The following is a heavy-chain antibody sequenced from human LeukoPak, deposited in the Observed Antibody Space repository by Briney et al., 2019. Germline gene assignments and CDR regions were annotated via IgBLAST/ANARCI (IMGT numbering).Heavy chain of an antibody. D-gene: IGHD3-22*01. V-gene: IGHV3-23*01. CDR1: GFTFSDFT. Sequence: GGSLRLSCAASGFTFSDFTMSWVRQARGKGLEWVSANSASSDTTYYADSVEGLFTISRDNSKGTLYLQMNSLRAEDTALYYGARDFYGSCCYYYDYWGQGTLVTVSS. CDR2: NSASSDTT. J-gene: IGHJ4*02. CDR3: ARDFYGSCCYYYDY.